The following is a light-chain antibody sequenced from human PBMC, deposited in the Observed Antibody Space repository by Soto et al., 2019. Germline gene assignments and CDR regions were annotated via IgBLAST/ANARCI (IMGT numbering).Light chain of an antibody. CDR3: QQANYFPYT. CDR1: QGVSTW. J-gene: IGKJ2*01. CDR2: HAS. Sequence: DIQMTQSPSSMSASVGDTVTITCRASQGVSTWLAWYQQKPGKAPKVLIYHASNLQSGVPSRFSGSGSGTEFTLTISSLQPEDFATYYCQQANYFPYTFGQGTRLEIK. V-gene: IGKV1-12*01.